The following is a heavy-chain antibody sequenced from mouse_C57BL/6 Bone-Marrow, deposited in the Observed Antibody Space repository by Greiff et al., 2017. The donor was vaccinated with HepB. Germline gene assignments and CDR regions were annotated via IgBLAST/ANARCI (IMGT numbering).Heavy chain of an antibody. CDR2: ISYDGSN. CDR3: ASLYYYGSRPLDY. CDR1: GYSITSGYY. V-gene: IGHV3-6*01. D-gene: IGHD1-1*01. J-gene: IGHJ2*01. Sequence: ESGPGLVKPSQSLSLTCSVTGYSITSGYYWNWIRQFPGNKLEWMGYISYDGSNNYNPSLKNRISITRDTSKNQFFLKLNSVTTEDTATYYCASLYYYGSRPLDYWGQGTTLTVSS.